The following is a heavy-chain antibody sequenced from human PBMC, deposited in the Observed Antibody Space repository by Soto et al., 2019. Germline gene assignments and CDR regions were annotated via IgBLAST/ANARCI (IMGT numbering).Heavy chain of an antibody. CDR2: INAGNGNT. Sequence: ASVKVSCKASGYTFTSYAIHWVRQAPGQRLEWMGWINAGNGNTKYSQKFQGRFTISRDHVKKTLFLQMNSLTVEDTGVYYCTRDLIRYGDCGYWGQGTQVTVSS. CDR1: GYTFTSYA. D-gene: IGHD4-17*01. J-gene: IGHJ4*02. CDR3: TRDLIRYGDCGY. V-gene: IGHV1-3*01.